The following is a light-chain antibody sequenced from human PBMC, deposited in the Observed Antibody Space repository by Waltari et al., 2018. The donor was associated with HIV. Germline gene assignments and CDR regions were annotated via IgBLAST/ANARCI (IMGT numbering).Light chain of an antibody. CDR1: TRDLGIFAS. J-gene: IGLJ2*01. CDR3: CSYTAIHTLI. CDR2: GVY. V-gene: IGLV2-14*01. Sequence: QSALTQPASVSGSPGQSITISCPGTTRDLGIFASVSWYQQHPGRAPQLMIFGVYSRPSGVSSRFSGSKSGNTASLTISGLQAEDEANYYCCSYTAIHTLIFGGGTKLTVL.